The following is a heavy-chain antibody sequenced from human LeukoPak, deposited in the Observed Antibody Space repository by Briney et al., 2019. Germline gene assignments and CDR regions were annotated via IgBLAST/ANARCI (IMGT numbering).Heavy chain of an antibody. Sequence: GGSLRLSCSASGFTFRSYAMHWVRQAPGKGLEYVSAISSNGGSTYYADSVKGRFTISRDNSKNTLYLQMSSLRAEDTAVYYCVKGASLWFGKFDPWGQGTLVTVSS. CDR2: ISSNGGST. J-gene: IGHJ5*02. CDR1: GFTFRSYA. D-gene: IGHD3-10*01. V-gene: IGHV3-64D*06. CDR3: VKGASLWFGKFDP.